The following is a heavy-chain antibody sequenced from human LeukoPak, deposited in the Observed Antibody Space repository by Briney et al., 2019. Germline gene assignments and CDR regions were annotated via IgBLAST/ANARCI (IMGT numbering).Heavy chain of an antibody. CDR3: AKSRVSSPIYWYFDL. CDR1: GFTFSSYV. CDR2: ISGSGGST. D-gene: IGHD6-13*01. V-gene: IGHV3-23*01. J-gene: IGHJ2*01. Sequence: GGSLRLPCAASGFTFSSYVMSWVRQAPGKGLEWVSGISGSGGSTYYADSVKGRFTISRDNSKNTLYLQMNSLRAEDTAVYYCAKSRVSSPIYWYFDLWGRGTLVTVSS.